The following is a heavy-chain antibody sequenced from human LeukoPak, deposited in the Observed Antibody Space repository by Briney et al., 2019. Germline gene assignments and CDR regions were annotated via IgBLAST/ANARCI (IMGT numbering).Heavy chain of an antibody. D-gene: IGHD6-25*01. CDR3: ARESGRGVWFDP. V-gene: IGHV1-2*02. J-gene: IGHJ5*02. CDR1: GYTFTGYY. CDR2: IYPNSGGT. Sequence: ASVKVSCKASGYTFTGYYMHWVRQDPGQGLEWMGWIYPNSGGTNYAQKFQGRVTMTRDTSISTAYMELSRLRSDDTAVYYCARESGRGVWFDPWGQGSLVTVSS.